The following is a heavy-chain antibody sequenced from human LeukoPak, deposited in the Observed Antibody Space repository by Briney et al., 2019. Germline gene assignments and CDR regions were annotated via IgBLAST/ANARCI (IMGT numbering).Heavy chain of an antibody. V-gene: IGHV3-7*01. CDR1: GFTFSSYG. D-gene: IGHD2-21*02. CDR3: ARDYTATGAMDV. CDR2: IKQDGTVQ. J-gene: IGHJ6*02. Sequence: GGSLRLSCAASGFTFSSYGMHWVRQAPGKGLQWLANIKQDGTVQHYVDSVKGRFTISRDNAKNSLFLQMNSLRAEDTALYYCARDYTATGAMDVWGQGTTVTVS.